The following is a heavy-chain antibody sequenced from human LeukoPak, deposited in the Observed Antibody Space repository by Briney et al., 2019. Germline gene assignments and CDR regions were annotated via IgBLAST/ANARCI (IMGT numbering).Heavy chain of an antibody. CDR3: ARDGSHDCSSTSCYTFDY. Sequence: PSQTLSLTCTVSGGSISSGSYYWSWIRQPAGKGPEWIGRIYTSGSTNYNPSLKSRVTISVDTSKNQFSLKLSSVTAADTAVYYCARDGSHDCSSTSCYTFDYWGQGTLVTVSS. D-gene: IGHD2-2*02. J-gene: IGHJ4*02. CDR1: GGSISSGSYY. CDR2: IYTSGST. V-gene: IGHV4-61*02.